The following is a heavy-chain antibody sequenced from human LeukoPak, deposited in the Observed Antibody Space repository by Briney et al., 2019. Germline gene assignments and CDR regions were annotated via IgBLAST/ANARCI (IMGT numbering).Heavy chain of an antibody. V-gene: IGHV3-7*03. CDR1: GFTLSSYA. CDR3: ARARGNNFFDC. CDR2: IKQDGSQI. J-gene: IGHJ4*02. D-gene: IGHD4-23*01. Sequence: PGGSLRLSCAASGFTLSSYAMSWVRQAPGKGLEWVAHIKQDGSQIYYVDSVKGRFTISRDNAKNSLYLQMNSLRAEDTAVYYCARARGNNFFDCWGQGTLVTVSS.